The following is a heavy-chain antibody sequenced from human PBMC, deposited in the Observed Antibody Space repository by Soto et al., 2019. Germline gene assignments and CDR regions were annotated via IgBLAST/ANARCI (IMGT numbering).Heavy chain of an antibody. CDR1: GLSFDDYA. CDR2: ISWNGGSI. D-gene: IGHD2-21*02. V-gene: IGHV3-9*01. CDR3: AKSMGGTANGMGV. J-gene: IGHJ6*02. Sequence: VQLVEFGGGLVQPGRSLRLSCAASGLSFDDYAMHWVRQVPGKGLEWVSGISWNGGSIGYADSVKGRFSISRDNAKNSLYLQMNSLRVEDTALYYCAKSMGGTANGMGVWGQGTTVTVSS.